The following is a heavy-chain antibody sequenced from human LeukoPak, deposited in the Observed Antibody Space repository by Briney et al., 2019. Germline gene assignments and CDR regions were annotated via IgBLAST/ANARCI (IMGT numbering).Heavy chain of an antibody. CDR1: GGSFSGYY. J-gene: IGHJ6*02. CDR2: INHSGST. V-gene: IGHV4-34*01. D-gene: IGHD6-13*01. CDR3: ARGNRIAAAGLYYYYYYGMDV. Sequence: RPSETLSLTCAVYGGSFSGYYWSWIRQPPGKGLEWIGEINHSGSTNYNPSLKSRVTISVDTSKNQFSLKLSSVTAADTAVYYCARGNRIAAAGLYYYYYYGMDVWGQGTTVTVSS.